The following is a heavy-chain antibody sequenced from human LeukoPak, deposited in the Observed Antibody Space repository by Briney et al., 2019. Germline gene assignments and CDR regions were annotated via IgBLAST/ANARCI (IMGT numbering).Heavy chain of an antibody. V-gene: IGHV3-30*19. D-gene: IGHD4-23*01. CDR3: ARSTVVREYFDY. CDR2: ISYDGSNK. Sequence: GGSLRLSCAASGFSFNNYGMHWVRQAPGKGLEWVAVISYDGSNKYYADSVKGRFTISRDNSKNTLYLQMNSLRAEDTAVYYCARSTVVREYFDYWGQGTLVTVSS. J-gene: IGHJ4*02. CDR1: GFSFNNYG.